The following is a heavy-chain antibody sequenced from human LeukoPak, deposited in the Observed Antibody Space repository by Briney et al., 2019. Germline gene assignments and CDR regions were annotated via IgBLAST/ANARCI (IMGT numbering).Heavy chain of an antibody. J-gene: IGHJ4*02. CDR1: GYTFTGYY. Sequence: ASXKVSCKASGYTFTGYYMHWVRQAPGQGLEWMGWINPNSGGTNYAQKFQGRVTMTRDTSISTAYMELSRLRSDDTAVYYCARDQRGSSGPTDYWGQGTLVTVSS. CDR3: ARDQRGSSGPTDY. D-gene: IGHD6-19*01. V-gene: IGHV1-2*02. CDR2: INPNSGGT.